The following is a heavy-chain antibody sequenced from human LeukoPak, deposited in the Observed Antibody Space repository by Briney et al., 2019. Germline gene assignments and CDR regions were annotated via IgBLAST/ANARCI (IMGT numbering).Heavy chain of an antibody. J-gene: IGHJ4*02. Sequence: GGSLRLSCAASGFTFSSYSMNWVRQAPGKGLEWVSYISSSSSTIYYADSVKGLFNISRDNAKNSLYLQMNSLRAEDRAVYYGARDYGSGSYTVYWGEGTLVSVSS. CDR3: ARDYGSGSYTVY. CDR1: GFTFSSYS. V-gene: IGHV3-48*01. D-gene: IGHD3-10*01. CDR2: ISSSSSTI.